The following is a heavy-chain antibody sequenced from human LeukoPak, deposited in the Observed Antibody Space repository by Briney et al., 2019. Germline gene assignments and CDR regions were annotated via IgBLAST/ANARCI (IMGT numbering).Heavy chain of an antibody. CDR2: ISSSGSTI. CDR1: GFTFSSYE. Sequence: GGSLRLSCAASGFTFSSYEMNWVRQASGKGLEWVSYISSSGSTIYYADSVKGRFTISRDNAKNSLFLQMNSLRAEDTALYYCAKQADTPMLIWSFTDYWGQGTLVTVSS. D-gene: IGHD5-18*01. CDR3: AKQADTPMLIWSFTDY. J-gene: IGHJ4*02. V-gene: IGHV3-48*03.